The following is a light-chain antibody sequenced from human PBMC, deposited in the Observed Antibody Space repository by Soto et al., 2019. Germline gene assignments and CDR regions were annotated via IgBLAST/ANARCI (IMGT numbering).Light chain of an antibody. J-gene: IGKJ1*01. V-gene: IGKV1-5*03. CDR2: QAS. CDR3: QQYSSHST. CDR1: QSTSSY. Sequence: DIQMTQSPSTLSVSPGDRVTITCRASQSTSSYLAWYQQKPGKAPKLLIYQASSLENGVPSRFSGSGSGTEFSLTISSLQPDDFATYYCQQYSSHSTFGQGTKVDIK.